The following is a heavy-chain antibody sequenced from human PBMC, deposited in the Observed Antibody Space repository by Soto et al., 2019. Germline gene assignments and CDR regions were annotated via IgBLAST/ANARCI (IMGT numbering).Heavy chain of an antibody. D-gene: IGHD5-12*01. CDR3: VRGRSYSVYDF. J-gene: IGHJ4*02. V-gene: IGHV4-4*07. CDR2: IYPSGST. Sequence: SDTLSLTYTVSGGSISGHAWIWVRQPAGRGLEWIGHIYPSGSTSYNPSLRSRVTMSLDTSNNQIFLNLTSVTAADTAVFYCVRGRSYSVYDFWGPGTLVTVSS. CDR1: GGSISGHA.